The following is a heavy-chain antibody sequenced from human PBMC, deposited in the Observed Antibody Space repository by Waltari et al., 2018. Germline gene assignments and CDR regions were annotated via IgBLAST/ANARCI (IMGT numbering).Heavy chain of an antibody. CDR1: GYIFTGTY. D-gene: IGHD3-3*01. V-gene: IGHV1-2*02. CDR2: INPNSGGT. J-gene: IGHJ4*02. CDR3: ARCLAGLRFLQWLHFDS. Sequence: QVQLVQSGAEVKKPGASVKFSCKASGYIFTGTYMHWVRQAPGQGLEWMGWINPNSGGTNYAQRFQGRVTMTRDTSISTVYMELSSLRSDDTAVYYCARCLAGLRFLQWLHFDSWGQGTLVTVSS.